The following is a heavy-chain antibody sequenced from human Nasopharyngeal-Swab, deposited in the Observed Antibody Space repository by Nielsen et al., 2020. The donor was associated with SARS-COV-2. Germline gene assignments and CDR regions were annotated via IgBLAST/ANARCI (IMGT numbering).Heavy chain of an antibody. CDR2: ISSSSPYI. CDR1: GFNFNTCT. V-gene: IGHV3-21*01. CDR3: ARDPSDYYYYMDV. Sequence: GESLKISCAASGFNFNTCTMNWVRQAPGKGLEWVPSISSSSPYIYYADSVKGRFTISRDNVKNSLYLQMNSLRAEDTAVYYCARDPSDYYYYMDVWGKGTTVTVSS. J-gene: IGHJ6*03.